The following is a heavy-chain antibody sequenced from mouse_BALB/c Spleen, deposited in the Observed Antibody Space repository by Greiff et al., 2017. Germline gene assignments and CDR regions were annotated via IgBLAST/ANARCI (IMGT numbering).Heavy chain of an antibody. J-gene: IGHJ1*01. Sequence: VQLQESDAELVKPGASVKISCKASGYTFTDYAIHWVKQKPEQGLEWIGYISPGNGDIKYNEKFKGKATLTADKSSSTAYMQLNSLTSEDSAVYCCKSTNYGWYFDVWGAGTTVTVSS. D-gene: IGHD1-1*01. CDR2: ISPGNGDI. CDR1: GYTFTDYA. CDR3: KSTNYGWYFDV. V-gene: IGHV1S53*02.